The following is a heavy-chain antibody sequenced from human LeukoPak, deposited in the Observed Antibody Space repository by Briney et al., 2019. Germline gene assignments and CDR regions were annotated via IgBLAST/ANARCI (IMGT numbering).Heavy chain of an antibody. CDR3: GRDRFLWGLGNWFDL. J-gene: IGHJ5*02. CDR1: GYTFTNYG. CDR2: VSTSNPHT. Sequence: GASVKVSCKTSGYTFTNYGISWVRQAPGQGLEWMGWVSTSNPHTNYAPKFRGRVIMTIDTSTTTAYLEMRSLTSDDTAVYYCGRDRFLWGLGNWFDLWGQGTLVTVTS. V-gene: IGHV1-18*01. D-gene: IGHD3-3*01.